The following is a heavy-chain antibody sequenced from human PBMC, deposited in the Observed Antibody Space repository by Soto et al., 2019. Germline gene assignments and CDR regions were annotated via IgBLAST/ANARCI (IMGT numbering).Heavy chain of an antibody. J-gene: IGHJ4*02. CDR1: GGSFSGYY. CDR2: INHSGST. Sequence: SETLSLTCAVYGGSFSGYYWSWIRQPPGKGLEWIGEINHSGSTNYNPSLKSRVTISVDTSKNQFSLKLSSVTAADTAVYYCGSLFEEYCSGGSCFYFDYWGQGTLVTVSS. V-gene: IGHV4-34*01. CDR3: GSLFEEYCSGGSCFYFDY. D-gene: IGHD2-15*01.